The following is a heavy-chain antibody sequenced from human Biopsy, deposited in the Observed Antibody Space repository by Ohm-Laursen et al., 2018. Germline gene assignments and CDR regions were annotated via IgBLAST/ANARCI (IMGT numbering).Heavy chain of an antibody. CDR3: AKGITVYGVVLPYYFDD. CDR1: GASLSSHY. D-gene: IGHD3-3*01. V-gene: IGHV4-59*11. CDR2: FYGSGNT. J-gene: IGHJ4*02. Sequence: GTLSLTCAVSGASLSSHYWSWIRQPPGKGLEWLGDFYGSGNTYYNPSLKSRVTISVDPSKNQLSLKLNAVTAADTAVYYCAKGITVYGVVLPYYFDDWGQGTLVSVSS.